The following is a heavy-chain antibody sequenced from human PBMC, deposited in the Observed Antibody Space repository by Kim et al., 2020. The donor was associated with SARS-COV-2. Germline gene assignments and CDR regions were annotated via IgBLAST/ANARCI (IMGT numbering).Heavy chain of an antibody. J-gene: IGHJ6*02. CDR3: ARFGVVYGLDV. D-gene: IGHD3-3*01. V-gene: IGHV4-30-2*01. CDR1: GGSISSGGFS. Sequence: SETLSLTCVVSGGSISSGGFSWSWIRQPPGKGLEWIGYMYHSGGTRYNPSLKSRVTISGDRSKNQFSLQLNSVTAADTAVYFCARFGVVYGLDVWGQGTT. CDR2: MYHSGGT.